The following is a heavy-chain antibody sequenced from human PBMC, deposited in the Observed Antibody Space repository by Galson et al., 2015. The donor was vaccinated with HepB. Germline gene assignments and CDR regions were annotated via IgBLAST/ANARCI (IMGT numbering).Heavy chain of an antibody. J-gene: IGHJ6*02. CDR2: IIPILGIA. Sequence: SCKASGGTFSSYAISWVRQAPGQGLEWMGRIIPILGIANYAQKFQGRVTITADKSTSTAYMELSSLRSEDTAVYYCARDLTYCSGGSCYSGNYGMDVWGQGTTVTVSS. CDR3: ARDLTYCSGGSCYSGNYGMDV. V-gene: IGHV1-69*04. D-gene: IGHD2-15*01. CDR1: GGTFSSYA.